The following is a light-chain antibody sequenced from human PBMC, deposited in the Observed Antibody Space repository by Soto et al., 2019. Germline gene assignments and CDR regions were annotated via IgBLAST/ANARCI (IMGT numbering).Light chain of an antibody. V-gene: IGKV1-39*01. Sequence: DIQMTQSPSSLSASVGDSVTITCRASQSISNYLNWYQQKPGKAAKLLVYAASSLQSGVPSRFSRSGSGTDFALTISSLQPEDFATYSCQRSYSTPVSFGPGTKVDIK. CDR3: QRSYSTPVS. CDR1: QSISNY. J-gene: IGKJ3*01. CDR2: AAS.